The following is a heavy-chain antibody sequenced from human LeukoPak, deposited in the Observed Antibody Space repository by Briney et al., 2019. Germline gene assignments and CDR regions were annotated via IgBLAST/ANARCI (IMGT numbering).Heavy chain of an antibody. V-gene: IGHV3-23*01. Sequence: PGGSLRLSCAASGFTFSSYGMSWVRQAPGKGLEWVSAISGSGGSTYYADSVKGRFTISRDNSKNTLYLQMNSLRAEDTAVYYCAKCHDSSGYYYEDYWGQGTLVTVSS. D-gene: IGHD3-22*01. J-gene: IGHJ4*02. CDR1: GFTFSSYG. CDR2: ISGSGGST. CDR3: AKCHDSSGYYYEDY.